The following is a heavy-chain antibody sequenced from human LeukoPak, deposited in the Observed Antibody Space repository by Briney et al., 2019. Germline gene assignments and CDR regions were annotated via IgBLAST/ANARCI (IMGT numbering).Heavy chain of an antibody. D-gene: IGHD3-22*01. CDR3: ATFVPDSESSEYYIHAFHI. Sequence: GGSLRLSCAASGFTFSSYAMHWVRQAPGKGLEYVSAISSNGGSTYYANSVKGRFTISRDNSKNTLYLQMGSLRTEDTAVYYCATFVPDSESSEYYIHAFHIWGRGTTVSVS. CDR1: GFTFSSYA. J-gene: IGHJ3*02. CDR2: ISSNGGST. V-gene: IGHV3-64*01.